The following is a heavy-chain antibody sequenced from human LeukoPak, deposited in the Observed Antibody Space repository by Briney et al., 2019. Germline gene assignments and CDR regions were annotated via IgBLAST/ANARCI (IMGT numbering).Heavy chain of an antibody. V-gene: IGHV1-24*01. J-gene: IGHJ5*02. D-gene: IGHD3-9*01. CDR1: GYTLTEVS. CDR3: ATWGYDILTGINWFDP. CDR2: FDPEDGET. Sequence: ASVKVSCKVSGYTLTEVSMHWVRQAPGKGLEWMGGFDPEDGETIYAQKFQGRVTMTEDTSTDTAYMELSSLRSEDTAVYYCATWGYDILTGINWFDPWGQGTLVTVSS.